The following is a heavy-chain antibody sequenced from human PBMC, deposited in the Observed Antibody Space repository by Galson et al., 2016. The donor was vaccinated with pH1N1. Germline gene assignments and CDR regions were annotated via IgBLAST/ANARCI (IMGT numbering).Heavy chain of an antibody. D-gene: IGHD1-1*01. Sequence: SVKVSCKASGYTFTTYAVHGVRQAPGQRLECMGWRNTGNRNKNYSQKFQDRVTITMDTSANTAYMELSSLRSEDTAVYSCARRVHRQLDIWGQGTMVTVSS. CDR2: RNTGNRNK. V-gene: IGHV1-3*04. J-gene: IGHJ3*02. CDR1: GYTFTTYA. CDR3: ARRVHRQLDI.